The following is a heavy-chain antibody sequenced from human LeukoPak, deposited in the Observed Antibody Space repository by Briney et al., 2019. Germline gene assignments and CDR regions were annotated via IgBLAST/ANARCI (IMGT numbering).Heavy chain of an antibody. CDR2: INPNSGGT. J-gene: IGHJ6*02. V-gene: IGHV1-2*04. CDR1: GYTFTGYY. CDR3: ARDRAGFHYYYGMDV. Sequence: GASVKVSCKASGYTFTGYYMHWVRQAPGQGLEWMGWINPNSGGTNYAQKFQGWVTMTRDTSISTAYMELSRLRSDDTAVYYCARDRAGFHYYYGMDVWGQGTTVTVSS. D-gene: IGHD3-10*01.